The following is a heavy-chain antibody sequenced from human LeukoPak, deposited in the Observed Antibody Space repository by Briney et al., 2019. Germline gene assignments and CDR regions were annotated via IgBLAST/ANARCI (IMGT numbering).Heavy chain of an antibody. J-gene: IGHJ2*01. CDR2: MNPNSGKT. Sequence: GASVKVSCKASGYTFTSYDVNWVRQATGQGLEWMGWMNPNSGKTGYAQKFQGRVTMTRNTSISTAYMELSSLRSEDTAVYYCARGGRTRNYWYFDLWGRGTLVTVSS. V-gene: IGHV1-8*01. CDR3: ARGGRTRNYWYFDL. CDR1: GYTFTSYD.